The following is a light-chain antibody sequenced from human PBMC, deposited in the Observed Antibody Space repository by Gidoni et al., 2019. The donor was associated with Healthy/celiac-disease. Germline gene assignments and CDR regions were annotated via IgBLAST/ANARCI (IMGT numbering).Light chain of an antibody. CDR2: AAS. Sequence: DIQMTQSPSSLSASVGDRVTITCRASQSISSYLNWYQQKPGKAPKLLIYAASSLQSGVLSRFSGSGSGTVFTLTISCLQPAAFATYYCQQSYSTPLTFGGGTKVEIK. CDR3: QQSYSTPLT. J-gene: IGKJ4*01. CDR1: QSISSY. V-gene: IGKV1-39*01.